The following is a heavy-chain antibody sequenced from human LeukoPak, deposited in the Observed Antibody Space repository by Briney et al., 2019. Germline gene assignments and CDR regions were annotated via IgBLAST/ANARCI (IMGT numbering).Heavy chain of an antibody. Sequence: GGSLRLSCAASGFTFSSYSMNWVRHGPGKGLEWVSSISSSSSYIYYADSVKGRFTISRDNAKNSLYLQMISLRAEDTAVYYCARASEPFDYWGQGTLVTVSS. CDR2: ISSSSSYI. V-gene: IGHV3-21*01. CDR1: GFTFSSYS. J-gene: IGHJ4*02. CDR3: ARASEPFDY. D-gene: IGHD6-19*01.